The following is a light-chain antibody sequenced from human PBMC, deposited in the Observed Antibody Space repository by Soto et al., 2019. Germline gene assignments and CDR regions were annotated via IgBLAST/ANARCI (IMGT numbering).Light chain of an antibody. Sequence: LSGSVXDRVSVACRASQTISSWLAWYQQKPGKAPKLLIYKAPTLKSGVPSRFSGSGSGTEFTLTISSLQPDDFATYYCQHYNSYSEAFGQGTKVDI. CDR1: QTISSW. CDR3: QHYNSYSEA. CDR2: KAP. J-gene: IGKJ1*01. V-gene: IGKV1-5*03.